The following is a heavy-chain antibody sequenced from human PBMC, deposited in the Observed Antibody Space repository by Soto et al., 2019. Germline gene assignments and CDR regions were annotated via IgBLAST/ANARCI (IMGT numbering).Heavy chain of an antibody. J-gene: IGHJ4*02. Sequence: KPSETLSLTCTVSGGSISAFYWSWVRQPPGKGLEWIGYLYYSGNTNYNPSLKSRVTISVDASKNQVSLRLTSVTAADTAVYYCARVGGVAARTFDYWGQGTAVTVSS. CDR3: ARVGGVAARTFDY. CDR1: GGSISAFY. CDR2: LYYSGNT. V-gene: IGHV4-59*01. D-gene: IGHD2-15*01.